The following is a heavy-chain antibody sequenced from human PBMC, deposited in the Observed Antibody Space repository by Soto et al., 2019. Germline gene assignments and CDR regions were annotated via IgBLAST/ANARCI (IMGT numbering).Heavy chain of an antibody. V-gene: IGHV3-23*01. CDR2: ISGSGGST. D-gene: IGHD7-27*01. CDR3: AKDWGTTFPNDHDY. CDR1: GFTFSSYA. Sequence: HPGGSLRLSCTASGFTFSSYAMSWVRQAPGKGLEWVSAISGSGGSTYYADFVKGRFTISRDNSKNTLYLQMNSLRAEDTAVYYCAKDWGTTFPNDHDYWGQGTLVTVSS. J-gene: IGHJ4*02.